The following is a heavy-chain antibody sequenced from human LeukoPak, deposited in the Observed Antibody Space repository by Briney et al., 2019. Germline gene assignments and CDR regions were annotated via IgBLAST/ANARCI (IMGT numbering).Heavy chain of an antibody. CDR2: IYYSGST. CDR1: GGSVSRYY. Sequence: SETLSLTCTVSGGSVSRYYWSWIRQHPGKGLEWIGYIYYSGSTYYNPSLKSRVTISVDTSKNQFSLKLSSVTAADMAVYYCARVGEGYYDILTGYYKGLWFDYWGQGTLVTVSS. D-gene: IGHD3-9*01. CDR3: ARVGEGYYDILTGYYKGLWFDY. V-gene: IGHV4-59*06. J-gene: IGHJ4*02.